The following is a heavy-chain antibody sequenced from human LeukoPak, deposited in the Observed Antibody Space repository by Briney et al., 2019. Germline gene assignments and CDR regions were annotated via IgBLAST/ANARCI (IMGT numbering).Heavy chain of an antibody. V-gene: IGHV1-18*01. J-gene: IGHJ4*02. CDR3: ARDRAYDYVWGSYRYSY. Sequence: ASVKVSCKASAYTFTSYGISWVRQAPGQGLEWMGWISAYNGNTNYAQKLQGRVTMTTDTSTSTAYMELRSLRSDDTAVYYCARDRAYDYVWGSYRYSYWGQGTLVTVSS. CDR2: ISAYNGNT. CDR1: AYTFTSYG. D-gene: IGHD3-16*02.